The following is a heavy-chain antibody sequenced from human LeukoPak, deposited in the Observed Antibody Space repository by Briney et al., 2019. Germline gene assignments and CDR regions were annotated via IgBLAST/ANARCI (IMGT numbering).Heavy chain of an antibody. J-gene: IGHJ5*02. D-gene: IGHD6-13*01. CDR1: GYTFTGYY. V-gene: IGHV1-2*02. CDR3: ASLWKAAAGLEIFDP. Sequence: GASVKVSCKASGYTFTGYYMHWVRQAPGQGLEWMGWINPNSGGTNYAQKFQGRVTMTRDTSISTAYMELSRLRSDDTAVYYCASLWKAAAGLEIFDPWGQGTLVTVPS. CDR2: INPNSGGT.